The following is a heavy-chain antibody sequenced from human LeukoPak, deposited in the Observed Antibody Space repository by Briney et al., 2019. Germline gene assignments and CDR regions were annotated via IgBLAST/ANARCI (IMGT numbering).Heavy chain of an antibody. CDR1: GGSISSSTYY. Sequence: SETLSLTCTVSGGSISSSTYYWGWIRQPPGKGLEWIGTIYYSVNTYYNPFLKSRLTISIDTSKNQFSLKLSSLTATDTAVYYCARLRRSHADFWGQGTLVTVSS. D-gene: IGHD6-13*01. CDR2: IYYSVNT. V-gene: IGHV4-39*01. J-gene: IGHJ4*02. CDR3: ARLRRSHADF.